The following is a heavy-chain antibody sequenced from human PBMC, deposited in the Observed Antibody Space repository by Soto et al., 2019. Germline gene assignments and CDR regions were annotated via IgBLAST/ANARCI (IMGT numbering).Heavy chain of an antibody. CDR3: AREDCSSTSCYSTFAY. V-gene: IGHV1-69*08. Sequence: QVQLVQSGAEVKKPGSSVKVSCKASGGTFSSYTISWVRQAPGQGLEWMGRIIPILGIANYAQKFQGRVTITADKSTSTAYMELSSLRSEDTAVYYCAREDCSSTSCYSTFAYWGQGTLVTVSS. CDR1: GGTFSSYT. D-gene: IGHD2-2*01. J-gene: IGHJ4*02. CDR2: IIPILGIA.